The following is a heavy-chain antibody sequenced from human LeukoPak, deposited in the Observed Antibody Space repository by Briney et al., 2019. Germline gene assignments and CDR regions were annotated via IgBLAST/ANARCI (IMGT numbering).Heavy chain of an antibody. CDR3: ARRFCTGGSCYPDY. CDR1: GYTFTGYY. Sequence: ASVKVSCKASGYTFTGYYIHWVRLAPGQGLAWMGRINSNNGVSNSAQRFQGRVTMTRDTPISTAYMELSGLTSDDTAVYYCARRFCTGGSCYPDYWGQGTLVTVSS. V-gene: IGHV1-2*02. J-gene: IGHJ4*02. D-gene: IGHD2-15*01. CDR2: INSNNGVS.